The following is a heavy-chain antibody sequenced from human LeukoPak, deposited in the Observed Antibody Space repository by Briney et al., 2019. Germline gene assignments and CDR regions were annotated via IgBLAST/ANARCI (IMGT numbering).Heavy chain of an antibody. V-gene: IGHV3-7*03. J-gene: IGHJ4*02. D-gene: IGHD3-10*01. CDR2: IKQDRSEK. CDR1: GFTFTNYW. Sequence: PGGSLRLSCAASGFTFTNYWMSWVRQAPGKGLELVANIKQDRSEKYYVDSVKGRFTISRDNAKNSLYLQMNSLRAEDTALYYCAKDYGSGSYSAYFDYWGQGTLVTVSS. CDR3: AKDYGSGSYSAYFDY.